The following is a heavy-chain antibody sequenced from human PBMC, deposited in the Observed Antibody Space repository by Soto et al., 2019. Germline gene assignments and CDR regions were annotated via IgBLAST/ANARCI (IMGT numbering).Heavy chain of an antibody. J-gene: IGHJ2*01. CDR1: GRTFNSYA. Sequence: SVNVSCKASGRTFNSYAISWVRHPPGQRLEWMGGIIPIFGTANYAQKFQGRVTITADESTSTAYMELSSLRSEDTAVYYCASDGRIEAAEPGTWYFDLWGRGTLVPVSS. CDR3: ASDGRIEAAEPGTWYFDL. D-gene: IGHD6-13*01. CDR2: IIPIFGTA. V-gene: IGHV1-69*13.